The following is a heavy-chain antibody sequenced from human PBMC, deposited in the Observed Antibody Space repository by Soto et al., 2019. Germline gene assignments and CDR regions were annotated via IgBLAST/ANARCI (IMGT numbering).Heavy chain of an antibody. CDR3: AGSIVLLTALAY. V-gene: IGHV1-3*05. J-gene: IGHJ4*02. Sequence: QVQLVQSGAEEKKPGASVKVSCKASGYTFTSYAMHWVRQAPGQRLEWMGWINAGNGNTKYSQKFQGRVTITRDTPQSTAYMELRCVRCEDTAGYYFAGSIVLLTALAYGGQGPL. D-gene: IGHD2-21*02. CDR1: GYTFTSYA. CDR2: INAGNGNT.